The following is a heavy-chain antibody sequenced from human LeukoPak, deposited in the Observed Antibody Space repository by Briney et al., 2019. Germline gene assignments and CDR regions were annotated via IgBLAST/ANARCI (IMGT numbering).Heavy chain of an antibody. V-gene: IGHV4-38-2*02. J-gene: IGHJ4*02. D-gene: IGHD3-10*01. CDR1: GYSISSGYY. CDR2: IYHSGST. Sequence: PSETLSLTCSVSGYSISSGYYWVWIRPPPGKGLEGIGSIYHSGSTYYNPSLKSGVTMSGDTSKNQFSLKLTSVTAADTAVYYCARVGNFYGSGKYYWGQGALVTVSS. CDR3: ARVGNFYGSGKYY.